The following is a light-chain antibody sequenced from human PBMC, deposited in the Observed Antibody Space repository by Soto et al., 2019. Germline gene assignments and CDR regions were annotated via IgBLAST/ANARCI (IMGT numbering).Light chain of an antibody. CDR1: QSVNSNY. J-gene: IGKJ1*01. V-gene: IGKV3-20*01. Sequence: EIVLTQSPGTLSLSPGARATLSCRASQSVNSNYLAWYQQKPGQAPRLLMYETSTRATGIPDRFSGSGSGADFTLTISRLEPEDFAVYYCQQYGSSPPRTFGQGTKVDIK. CDR3: QQYGSSPPRT. CDR2: ETS.